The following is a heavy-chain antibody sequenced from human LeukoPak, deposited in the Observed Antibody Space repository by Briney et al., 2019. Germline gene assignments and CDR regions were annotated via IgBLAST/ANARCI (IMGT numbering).Heavy chain of an antibody. CDR3: ARDVGSGSYY. CDR1: GYTFTGYY. CDR2: INPNRGDT. V-gene: IGHV1-2*02. Sequence: GAAVKVSCKASGYTFTGYYIHWVRQAPGQGLEWMGWINPNRGDTNYAQKFQGRVTMTRDTSINTDYMELSRLRSDDTAVYCCARDVGSGSYYWGQGTLVTVSS. J-gene: IGHJ4*02. D-gene: IGHD3-10*01.